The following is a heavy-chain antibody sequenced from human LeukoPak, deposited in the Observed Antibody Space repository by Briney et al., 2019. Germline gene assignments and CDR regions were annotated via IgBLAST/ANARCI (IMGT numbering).Heavy chain of an antibody. CDR1: GFSFRNYG. J-gene: IGHJ4*02. D-gene: IGHD3-3*01. CDR3: AKGTEWLLPYYFDY. CDR2: VSEDGSNE. V-gene: IGHV3-30*18. Sequence: SLRLSCAPSGFSFRNYGMQWVRQPPGKGLELVAVVSEDGSNEYYEDSVKGRFTISRDKSKTTVYPQMTSLTDEDTAMYYCAKGTEWLLPYYFDYWGQGTLVTVSS.